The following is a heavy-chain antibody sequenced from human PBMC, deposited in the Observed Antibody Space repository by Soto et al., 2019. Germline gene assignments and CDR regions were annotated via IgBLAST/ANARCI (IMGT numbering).Heavy chain of an antibody. Sequence: QVQLQESGPGLVKPSGARSLTCAVSCGSISSDNWWSWVRQPPGKGLEYVGEIYHTGGTFYKPSLRSRVTVSHHKTNTQLSLRLKSVDTADTDAYYCAKTTCSGGRCNTYFHNRGQGTTFTVS. J-gene: IGHJ3*02. CDR1: CGSISSDNW. D-gene: IGHD2-15*01. CDR3: AKTTCSGGRCNTYFHN. V-gene: IGHV4-4*02. CDR2: IYHTGGT.